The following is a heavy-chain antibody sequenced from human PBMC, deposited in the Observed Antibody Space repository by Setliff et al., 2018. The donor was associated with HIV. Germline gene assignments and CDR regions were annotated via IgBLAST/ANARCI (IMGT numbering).Heavy chain of an antibody. D-gene: IGHD3-9*01. V-gene: IGHV1-46*01. J-gene: IGHJ4*02. CDR2: INPSDGSR. CDR1: GYNFTNFY. CDR3: SRGDRELHYFDWPRAGVDF. Sequence: ASVKVSCKASGYNFTNFYMHWVRQAPGQGLGWMGIINPSDGSRTYAQKFQGRVTMTRDTSTGTVYMELSSLISEDTAFYYCSRGDRELHYFDWPRAGVDFWGQGTRVTAPQ.